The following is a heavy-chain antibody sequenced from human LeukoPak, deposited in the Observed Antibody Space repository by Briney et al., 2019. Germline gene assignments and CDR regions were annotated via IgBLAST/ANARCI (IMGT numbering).Heavy chain of an antibody. J-gene: IGHJ4*02. V-gene: IGHV4-59*12. CDR1: GGSINTYY. D-gene: IGHD1-14*01. CDR3: ARGANRLDS. Sequence: SETLSLTCSASGGSINTYYWSWIRQTPGKGLEWIGFIYYTGSTNYNPSLKSRVTMSVDTSKSQFSLKLTSVTAADTALYYCARGANRLDSWGRGTLVTVSS. CDR2: IYYTGST.